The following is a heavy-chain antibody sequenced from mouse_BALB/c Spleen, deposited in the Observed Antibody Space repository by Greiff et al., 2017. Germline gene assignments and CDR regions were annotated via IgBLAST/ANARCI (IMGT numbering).Heavy chain of an antibody. CDR1: GFTFSSYA. CDR3: ARGVYDGPWFAY. V-gene: IGHV5-6-5*01. Sequence: EVKLMESGGGLVKPGGSLKLSCAASGFTFSSYAMSWVRQTPEKRLEWVASISSGGSTYYPDSVKGRFTISRDNARNILYLQMSSLRSEDTAMYYCARGVYDGPWFAYWGQGTLVTVSA. J-gene: IGHJ3*01. CDR2: ISSGGST. D-gene: IGHD2-3*01.